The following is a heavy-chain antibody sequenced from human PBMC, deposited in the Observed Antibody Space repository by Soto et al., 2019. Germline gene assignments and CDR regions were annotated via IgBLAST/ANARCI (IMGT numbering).Heavy chain of an antibody. Sequence: ASVKVSCKASGYTFTSYGISWVRQAPGQGLEWMGWISAYNGNTNYAQKLQGRVTMTTDTSTSTAYMELRSPRSDDTAVYYCARDRAQITMIVVAPPAYWGQGTLVTVSS. J-gene: IGHJ4*02. D-gene: IGHD3-22*01. CDR2: ISAYNGNT. V-gene: IGHV1-18*01. CDR1: GYTFTSYG. CDR3: ARDRAQITMIVVAPPAY.